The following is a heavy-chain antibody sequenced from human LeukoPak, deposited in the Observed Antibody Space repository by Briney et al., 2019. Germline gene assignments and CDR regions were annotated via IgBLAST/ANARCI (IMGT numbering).Heavy chain of an antibody. CDR3: ARPPAAGLDWFDP. V-gene: IGHV4-39*01. Sequence: SETLSLTCTVSGGSISSSSYYWGWIRQPPGKGLEWIGSIYYSWSTYYNPSLKSRVNISVDPSKNQFSLKLSSVTAADTAVSYCARPPAAGLDWFDPWGQGTLVTVSS. CDR1: GGSISSSSYY. D-gene: IGHD6-13*01. J-gene: IGHJ5*02. CDR2: IYYSWST.